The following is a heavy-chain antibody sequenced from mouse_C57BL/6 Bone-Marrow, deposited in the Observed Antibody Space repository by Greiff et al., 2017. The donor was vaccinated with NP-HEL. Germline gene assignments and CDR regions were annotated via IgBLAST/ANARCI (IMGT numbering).Heavy chain of an antibody. V-gene: IGHV14-4*01. J-gene: IGHJ2*01. D-gene: IGHD1-1*01. CDR2: IDPENGDT. Sequence: VQLQQSGAELVRPGASVKLSCTASGFTIKDYYMHWVKQRPEQGLEWIGWIDPENGDTEYASKFQGKATITADTSSNTAYLQLSSLTSEDTAVYYCTTGYYYYGSSYFDYWGQGTTLTVSS. CDR3: TTGYYYYGSSYFDY. CDR1: GFTIKDYY.